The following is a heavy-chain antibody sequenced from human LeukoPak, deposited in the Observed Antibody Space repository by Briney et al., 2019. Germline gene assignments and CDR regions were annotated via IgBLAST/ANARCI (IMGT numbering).Heavy chain of an antibody. Sequence: ASVKVSCKASGYTFTGYYMHWVRQAPGQGLEWMGIINPSGGSTSYAQKFQGRVTMTRDMSTSTVYMELSSLRSEDTAVYYCAREAELETAYMDVWGKGTTVTVSS. V-gene: IGHV1-46*01. CDR2: INPSGGST. D-gene: IGHD1-1*01. CDR3: AREAELETAYMDV. J-gene: IGHJ6*03. CDR1: GYTFTGYY.